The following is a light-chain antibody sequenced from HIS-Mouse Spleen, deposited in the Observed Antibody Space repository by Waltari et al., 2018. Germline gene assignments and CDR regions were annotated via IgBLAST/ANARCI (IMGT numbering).Light chain of an antibody. CDR1: SSDVCGYHY. V-gene: IGLV2-14*03. CDR3: SSYTSSSTLV. J-gene: IGLJ1*01. Sequence: QSALTQPASVSGSPGQSITISCTGTSSDVCGYHYVSWYQQHPGKAPKLMIYDVSNRPSGVSNRFSGSKSGNTASLTISGLQAEDEADYYCSSYTSSSTLVFGTGTKVTVL. CDR2: DVS.